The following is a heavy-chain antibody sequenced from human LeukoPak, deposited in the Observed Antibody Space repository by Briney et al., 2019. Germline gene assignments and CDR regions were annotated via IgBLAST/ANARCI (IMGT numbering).Heavy chain of an antibody. J-gene: IGHJ4*02. CDR3: TRGSSGRRDN. V-gene: IGHV1-8*01. D-gene: IGHD6-19*01. Sequence: ASVKVSCKASGYTFTSCDINWVRQATGQGLEWMGWMNPNSGNTGYGQSFQGRITMTRDVSIGTAYMELSNLTSEDTAIYYCTRGSSGRRDNWGQGTLVTVSA. CDR1: GYTFTSCD. CDR2: MNPNSGNT.